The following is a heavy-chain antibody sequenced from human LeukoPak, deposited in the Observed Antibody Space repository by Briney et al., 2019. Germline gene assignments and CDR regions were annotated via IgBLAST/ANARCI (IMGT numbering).Heavy chain of an antibody. J-gene: IGHJ4*02. D-gene: IGHD6-13*01. CDR3: AREPRSSNNFDY. Sequence: SETLSLTCAVYGGSFSGYYWSWIRQPPGKGLEWIGEINHSGSTNYNPSLKSRVTISVDTSKNQFSLKLSSVTAADTAVYYCAREPRSSNNFDYWGQGTLVTVSS. CDR2: INHSGST. V-gene: IGHV4-34*01. CDR1: GGSFSGYY.